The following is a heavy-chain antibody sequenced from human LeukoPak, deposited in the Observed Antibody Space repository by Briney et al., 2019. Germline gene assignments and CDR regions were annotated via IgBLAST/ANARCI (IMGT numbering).Heavy chain of an antibody. J-gene: IGHJ4*02. CDR1: GYTFTGYY. CDR2: INPNSGVT. V-gene: IGHV1-2*02. D-gene: IGHD4-23*01. Sequence: GASVKVSCKASGYTFTGYYMHWVRQAPGQGLEWMGWINPNSGVTNYAQKFQGRVTMTRDTSIRTAYMELSSLRSDDTAVYYCARDLFTLYGGNSGFHFDYWGQGALVTVSS. CDR3: ARDLFTLYGGNSGFHFDY.